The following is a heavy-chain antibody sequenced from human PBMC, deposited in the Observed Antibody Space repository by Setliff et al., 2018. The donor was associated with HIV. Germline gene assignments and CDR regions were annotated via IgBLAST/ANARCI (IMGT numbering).Heavy chain of an antibody. CDR3: TKDHLSGWASDC. CDR2: IKQDGSEE. Sequence: GGSLRLSCAASRFTFSNYWMSWVRQAPGKGLEWVANIKQDGSEEYYVDSVKGRFTISRDNAKNSVYLQMNSLRVEDTAMCYCTKDHLSGWASDCWGQGTLVTVSS. V-gene: IGHV3-7*01. D-gene: IGHD6-19*01. J-gene: IGHJ4*02. CDR1: RFTFSNYW.